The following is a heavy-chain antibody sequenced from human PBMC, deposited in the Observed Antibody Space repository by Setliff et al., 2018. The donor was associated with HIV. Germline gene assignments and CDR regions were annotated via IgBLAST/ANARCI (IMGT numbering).Heavy chain of an antibody. V-gene: IGHV4-59*01. Sequence: PSETLSLTCTVSGGSISGYYWSWIRQPPGKGLEYIGSIFFTGNTIYNPSLKARVTLSVDMSKNHVFLRLSSVTAADTAVYYCVRGYCSSTTCYEDYYYMDVWGKGSTVTV. J-gene: IGHJ6*03. D-gene: IGHD2-2*01. CDR3: VRGYCSSTTCYEDYYYMDV. CDR2: IFFTGNT. CDR1: GGSISGYY.